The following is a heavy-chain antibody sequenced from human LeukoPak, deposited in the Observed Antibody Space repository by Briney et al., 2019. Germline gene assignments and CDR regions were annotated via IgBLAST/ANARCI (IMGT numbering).Heavy chain of an antibody. J-gene: IGHJ4*02. D-gene: IGHD3-10*01. CDR2: IKRDGSEK. V-gene: IGHV3-7*01. Sequence: GGSLRLSCGASGFTFSSYWMSWVRQAPGKGLEWVANIKRDGSEKYYVDSVKGRFTISRDNAKNSLYLQMNSLRAEDTAVYYSARDGARFGELSPSDFDYWGQGTLVTVSS. CDR1: GFTFSSYW. CDR3: ARDGARFGELSPSDFDY.